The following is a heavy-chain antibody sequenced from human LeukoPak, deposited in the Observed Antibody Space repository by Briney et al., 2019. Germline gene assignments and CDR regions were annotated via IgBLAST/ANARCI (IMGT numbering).Heavy chain of an antibody. Sequence: SETLSLTCAVSGGSISSSSYYWGWIRQPPGKGLEWIGSIYYSGSTYYNPSPKSRVTISVDTSKNQFSLKLSSVTAADTAVYYCARHPLNVVVVPAAPDIWGQGTMVTVSS. CDR3: ARHPLNVVVVPAAPDI. CDR1: GGSISSSSYY. V-gene: IGHV4-39*01. CDR2: IYYSGST. D-gene: IGHD2-2*01. J-gene: IGHJ3*02.